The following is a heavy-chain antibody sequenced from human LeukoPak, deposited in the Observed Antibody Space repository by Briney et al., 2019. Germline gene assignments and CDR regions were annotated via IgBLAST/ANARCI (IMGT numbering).Heavy chain of an antibody. J-gene: IGHJ4*02. Sequence: SGGSLSLSCAASGFTFSSYAMSWVRQAPGKGLEWVSAISGSGGSTYYADSVKGRFTISRDNSKNTLYLQMNSLRAEDTAVYYCAKDSRLYDSSGYDFDYWGQGTLVTVSS. CDR3: AKDSRLYDSSGYDFDY. CDR1: GFTFSSYA. V-gene: IGHV3-23*01. CDR2: ISGSGGST. D-gene: IGHD3-22*01.